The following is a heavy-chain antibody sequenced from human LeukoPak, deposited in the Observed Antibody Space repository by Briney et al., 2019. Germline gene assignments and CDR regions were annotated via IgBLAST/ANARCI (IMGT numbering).Heavy chain of an antibody. J-gene: IGHJ4*02. CDR1: GYTFTGFY. Sequence: GASVKVSCKASGYTFTGFYIHWVRQAPGHGLEWMGWINPNNGGTKYAQKFQGRVTMTRDTSISTAYMELTRLRSDDTAVYYCAKAPGVVGPPTDYFDYWGQGTLVTVSS. CDR3: AKAPGVVGPPTDYFDY. V-gene: IGHV1-2*02. CDR2: INPNNGGT. D-gene: IGHD1-26*01.